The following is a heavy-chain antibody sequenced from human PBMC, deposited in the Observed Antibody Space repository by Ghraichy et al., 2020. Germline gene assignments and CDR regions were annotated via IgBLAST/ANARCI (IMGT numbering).Heavy chain of an antibody. D-gene: IGHD4-23*01. CDR2: IYYSGST. CDR1: GGSISSYY. J-gene: IGHJ4*02. V-gene: IGHV4-59*01. CDR3: ARDSPNSATVAYFDY. Sequence: SETLSLNCTVSGGSISSYYWSWIRQPPGKGLEWIGYIYYSGSTNYNPSLKSRVTISVDTSKNQFSLKLSSVTAADTAVYYCARDSPNSATVAYFDYWGQGTLVTVSS.